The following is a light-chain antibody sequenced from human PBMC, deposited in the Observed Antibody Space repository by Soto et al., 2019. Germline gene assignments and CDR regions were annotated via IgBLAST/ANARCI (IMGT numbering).Light chain of an antibody. V-gene: IGKV1-39*01. Sequence: IQMTQSPSSLSASVGDRVTITFRASQSISSYLNWYQQKPGKAPNLLIYGASSLQSGVPSRFSGSGAGTDFTLTISSLQPEDFATYYCQQSYSTTITFGQGTRLEIK. CDR2: GAS. J-gene: IGKJ5*01. CDR3: QQSYSTTIT. CDR1: QSISSY.